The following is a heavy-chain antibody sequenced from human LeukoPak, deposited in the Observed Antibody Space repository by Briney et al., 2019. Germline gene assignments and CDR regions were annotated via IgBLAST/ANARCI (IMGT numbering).Heavy chain of an antibody. D-gene: IGHD5-24*01. Sequence: GGSLRLSCAASGFTFSSHSMNWVRQAPGKGLEWVSYISYSSSTICYADSVKGRFTISRDNAKNSLYLQMNSLRDEDTAVYYCARDPAMAALFDHWGQGALVTVSS. CDR1: GFTFSSHS. CDR3: ARDPAMAALFDH. J-gene: IGHJ4*02. V-gene: IGHV3-48*02. CDR2: ISYSSSTI.